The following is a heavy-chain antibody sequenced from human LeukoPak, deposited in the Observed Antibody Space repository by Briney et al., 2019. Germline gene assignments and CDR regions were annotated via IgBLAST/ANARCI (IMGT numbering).Heavy chain of an antibody. CDR1: GYSISSGYY. D-gene: IGHD3-10*01. V-gene: IGHV4-38-2*02. CDR2: IYHSGST. Sequence: PSETLSLTCTVSGYSISSGYYWGWIRQPPGKGLEWIGSIYHSGSTYYNPSLKSRVTISVDTSKNQFSLKLSSVTAADTAVYYCARQADYYGSGSYYVSRRLYYYYMDVWGKGTTVTISS. J-gene: IGHJ6*03. CDR3: ARQADYYGSGSYYVSRRLYYYYMDV.